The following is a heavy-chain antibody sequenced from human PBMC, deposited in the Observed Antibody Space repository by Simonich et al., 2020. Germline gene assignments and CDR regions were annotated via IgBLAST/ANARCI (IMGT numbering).Heavy chain of an antibody. J-gene: IGHJ3*02. CDR3: ARGRLTGDKGAFDI. Sequence: QVQLVQSGAEVKKPGASVKVSCKAPGYTFTGYYMHWVRQAPRQGLEWMGWNNPNSGGTTYAQKFQGRGTMTRDTSISTAYMELSRLRSDDTAVYYCARGRLTGDKGAFDIWGQGTMVTVSS. D-gene: IGHD7-27*01. V-gene: IGHV1-2*02. CDR2: NNPNSGGT. CDR1: GYTFTGYY.